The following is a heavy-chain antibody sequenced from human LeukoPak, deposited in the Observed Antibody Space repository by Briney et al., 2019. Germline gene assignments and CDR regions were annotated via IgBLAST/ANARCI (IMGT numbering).Heavy chain of an antibody. D-gene: IGHD1-26*01. Sequence: GASVKVSCKASGYTFTGYYMHWVRQAPGQGLEWMGWINPNSGGTNYAQKFQGRVTMTRDTSISTAYMELSRLRSDDTAVYYCARVPVPYSGGYPYFDYWGQGTLVTVSS. CDR3: ARVPVPYSGGYPYFDY. CDR2: INPNSGGT. V-gene: IGHV1-2*02. J-gene: IGHJ4*02. CDR1: GYTFTGYY.